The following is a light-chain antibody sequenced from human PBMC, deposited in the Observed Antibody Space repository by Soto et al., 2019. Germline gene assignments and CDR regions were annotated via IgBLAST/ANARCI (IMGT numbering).Light chain of an antibody. CDR2: DAY. V-gene: IGKV3-11*01. Sequence: EIVLTQSPATLSLSPGERATLSCRASQSVRGYLAWYQQKLGQAPRLLISDAYNRAAGVPARFSGSGSGTEFTLTISSLQSEDCAIYYCQQYGSSITFGQGTRLEIK. CDR1: QSVRGY. J-gene: IGKJ5*01. CDR3: QQYGSSIT.